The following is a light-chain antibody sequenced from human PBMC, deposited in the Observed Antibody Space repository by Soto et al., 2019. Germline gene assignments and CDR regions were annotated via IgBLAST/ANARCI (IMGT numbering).Light chain of an antibody. Sequence: SYELTQPPSVSVSPGQTASITCSGDKLGNKYACWYQQKPGQSPVLVIYQDNKRPSGIPERFSGSNSGNTATLTISGTQAVDEAEYYCQAWDSSVVFGGGTKLTVL. CDR2: QDN. CDR1: KLGNKY. J-gene: IGLJ2*01. CDR3: QAWDSSVV. V-gene: IGLV3-1*01.